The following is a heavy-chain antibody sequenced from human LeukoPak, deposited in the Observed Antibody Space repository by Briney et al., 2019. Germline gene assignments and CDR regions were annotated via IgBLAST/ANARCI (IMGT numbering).Heavy chain of an antibody. CDR3: ARVSPLTFFDF. CDR1: GFTFSSYW. CDR2: ISSDGSNT. Sequence: GGSLRLSCAASGFTFSSYWMHWARQDAGKGLVWVARISSDGSNTIYADSVKGRFTISRDNAKNTLYLQMNSLRAEDTAVYYCARVSPLTFFDFWGQGTLVTVSS. D-gene: IGHD3-9*01. V-gene: IGHV3-74*01. J-gene: IGHJ4*02.